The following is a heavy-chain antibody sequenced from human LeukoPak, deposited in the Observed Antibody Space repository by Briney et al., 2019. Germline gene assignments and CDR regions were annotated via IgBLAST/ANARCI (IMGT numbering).Heavy chain of an antibody. CDR1: GGTFSGYY. J-gene: IGHJ6*02. V-gene: IGHV4-34*01. CDR2: INHSGST. Sequence: SETLSLTCAVYGGTFSGYYWSWLRQPPGKGLEWIEEINHSGSTNYNPSLKSRVTISVDTSKNQFSLKLSSVTAADTAVYYCARVRDYYYYVMDVWGQGTTVTVSS. CDR3: ARVRDYYYYVMDV.